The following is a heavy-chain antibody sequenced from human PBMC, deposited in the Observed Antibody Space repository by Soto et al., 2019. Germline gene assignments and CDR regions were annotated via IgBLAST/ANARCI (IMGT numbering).Heavy chain of an antibody. Sequence: GGSLRLSCAASGFTFSSYAMSWVRQAPGKGLEWVSAISGSGGSTYYADSVKGRFTISRDNSKNTLYLQMNSLRAEDTAVYYCAKDLGYCSGGSCYHPYYFDYWGQGTLVTVSS. D-gene: IGHD2-15*01. CDR2: ISGSGGST. CDR1: GFTFSSYA. V-gene: IGHV3-23*01. CDR3: AKDLGYCSGGSCYHPYYFDY. J-gene: IGHJ4*02.